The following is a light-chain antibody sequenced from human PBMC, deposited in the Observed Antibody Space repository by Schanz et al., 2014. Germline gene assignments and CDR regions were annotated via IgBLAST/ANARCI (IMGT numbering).Light chain of an antibody. CDR2: DAS. Sequence: EIVMTQSPATLSVSPGERATLSCRASQSVNSNLAWYQQKPGQAPRLLIYDASNRATGIPARFSGSGSGTEFTLTISSLQSEDFAVYYCQQYDTWPRTFGQGTKVEI. CDR3: QQYDTWPRT. J-gene: IGKJ1*01. CDR1: QSVNSN. V-gene: IGKV3D-15*01.